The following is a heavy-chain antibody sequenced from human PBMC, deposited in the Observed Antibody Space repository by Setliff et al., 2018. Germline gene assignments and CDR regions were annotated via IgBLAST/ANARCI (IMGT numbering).Heavy chain of an antibody. CDR3: AKYPSSSVYNYFDP. CDR2: ISSSGSTI. J-gene: IGHJ5*02. D-gene: IGHD1-26*01. CDR1: GFTFSSYE. V-gene: IGHV3-48*03. Sequence: GGSLRLSCAASGFTFSSYEMNWVRQAPGKGLEWVSYISSSGSTIFYADSVKGRFTISRDNAKNSLYLQMNSLRAEDTAVYYCAKYPSSSVYNYFDPWGQGTLVTVSS.